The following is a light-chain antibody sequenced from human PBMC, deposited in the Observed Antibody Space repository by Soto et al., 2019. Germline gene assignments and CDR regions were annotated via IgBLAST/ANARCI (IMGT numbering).Light chain of an antibody. CDR3: QQYGSSLWT. CDR1: QSVSSSY. J-gene: IGKJ1*01. CDR2: GAS. V-gene: IGKV3-20*01. Sequence: EIVVTQSPGTLSLSPEERATLSCRASQSVSSSYLAWYQQKPGQAPRLLIYGASSRATGIPDRFSGSGSGTDFTLTISRLEPEDFAVYYCQQYGSSLWTFGQGTKVDI.